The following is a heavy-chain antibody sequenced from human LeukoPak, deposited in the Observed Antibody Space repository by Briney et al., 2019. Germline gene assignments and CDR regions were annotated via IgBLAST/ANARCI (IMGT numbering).Heavy chain of an antibody. J-gene: IGHJ4*02. D-gene: IGHD6-13*01. V-gene: IGHV3-9*01. Sequence: GRSLRLSCAASGFTFDDYAMHWIRQAPGKGLEWVSGISWNSVSIAYADSVKGRFTISRDNAKNTLYLQMNSLRAEDTAVYYCARAVAAEGYFDYWGQGTLVTVSS. CDR1: GFTFDDYA. CDR3: ARAVAAEGYFDY. CDR2: ISWNSVSI.